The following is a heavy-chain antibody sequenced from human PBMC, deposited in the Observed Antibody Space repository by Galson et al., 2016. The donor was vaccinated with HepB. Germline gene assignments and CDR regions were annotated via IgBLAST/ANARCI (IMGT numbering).Heavy chain of an antibody. J-gene: IGHJ4*02. D-gene: IGHD3-16*01. CDR3: ARIIPPFAEFDS. CDR1: GFTSSNHG. V-gene: IGHV3-7*01. Sequence: SLRLSCAASGFTSSNHGLSWVRQAPGKGLEWVAGIRQDGGKKDYLESVKGRFTISRDNAKNSLYLQMDSLRAEDTAVYYCARIIPPFAEFDSWGQGTLVTVAS. CDR2: IRQDGGKK.